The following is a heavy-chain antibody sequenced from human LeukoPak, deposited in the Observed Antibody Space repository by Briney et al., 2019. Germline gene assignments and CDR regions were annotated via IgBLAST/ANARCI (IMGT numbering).Heavy chain of an antibody. CDR3: AKQMAVDYFDY. V-gene: IGHV3-30*18. D-gene: IGHD5-24*01. Sequence: GGSLRLSCAASGFTFSNFGMHWVRQAPGKGLEWVAVISYDGKNEYYSDSVKGRFTISRDNAKNTLYLQMNSLSAEDTAVYYCAKQMAVDYFDYWGQGTLVIVSS. J-gene: IGHJ4*02. CDR1: GFTFSNFG. CDR2: ISYDGKNE.